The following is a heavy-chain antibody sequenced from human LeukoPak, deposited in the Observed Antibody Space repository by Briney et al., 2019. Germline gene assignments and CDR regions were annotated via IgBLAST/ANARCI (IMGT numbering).Heavy chain of an antibody. CDR3: ARDLAY. J-gene: IGHJ4*02. V-gene: IGHV3-48*01. Sequence: GGSLRLSCAASGFTFTTYSMNWVRQAPGKGLEWISYMSSSSETISYADSVRGRFTISRDNAKNSLYLQTDSLRAEDTAVYYCARDLAYWGQGPLVTVSS. CDR2: MSSSSETI. CDR1: GFTFTTYS. D-gene: IGHD5-12*01.